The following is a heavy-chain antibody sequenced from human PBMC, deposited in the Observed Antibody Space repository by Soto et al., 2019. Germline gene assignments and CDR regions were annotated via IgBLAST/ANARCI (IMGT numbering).Heavy chain of an antibody. CDR3: ARPLGWRDAFGI. CDR1: GFTFSNHW. CDR2: IKQDGSDK. J-gene: IGHJ3*02. V-gene: IGHV3-7*01. Sequence: EVQLVESGGGLVQPGGSLRLSCAASGFTFSNHWMSWVRQAPGKGLEWVANIKQDGSDKYYVDSVKGRFTISRDNAKNSLYLQMSSLRADDTAVYYCARPLGWRDAFGIWGQGTVVTVSS. D-gene: IGHD6-19*01.